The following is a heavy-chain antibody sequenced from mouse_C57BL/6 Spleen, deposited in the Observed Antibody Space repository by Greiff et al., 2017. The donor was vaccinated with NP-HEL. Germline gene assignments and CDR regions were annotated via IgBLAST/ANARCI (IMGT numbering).Heavy chain of an antibody. CDR1: GYTFTSYW. D-gene: IGHD2-4*01. Sequence: VQLQQPGTELVKPGASVKLSCKASGYTFTSYWMHWVKQRPGQGLEWIGNINPSNGGTNYNEKFKSKVTLTVDKSSSTAYLQLSSLPSEDSAVFYCARWYDYEEGYCYAMDYWGQGTSVTVSS. V-gene: IGHV1-53*01. J-gene: IGHJ4*01. CDR2: INPSNGGT. CDR3: ARWYDYEEGYCYAMDY.